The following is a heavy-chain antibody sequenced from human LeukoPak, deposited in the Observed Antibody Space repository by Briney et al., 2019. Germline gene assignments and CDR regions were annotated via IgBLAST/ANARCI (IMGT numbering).Heavy chain of an antibody. V-gene: IGHV4-59*12. J-gene: IGHJ4*02. CDR2: IYYSGST. CDR3: ARVGYDILTGYPIDY. CDR1: GGSISSYY. Sequence: SETLSLTCTVSGGSISSYYWSWIRQPPGKGLEWIGYIYYSGSTNYNPSLKSRVTISVDTSKNQFSLKLSSVTAADTAVYYCARVGYDILTGYPIDYWGQGTLVTVSS. D-gene: IGHD3-9*01.